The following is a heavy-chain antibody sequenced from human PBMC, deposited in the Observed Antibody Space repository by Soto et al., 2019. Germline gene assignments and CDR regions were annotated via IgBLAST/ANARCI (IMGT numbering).Heavy chain of an antibody. J-gene: IGHJ4*02. Sequence: ASVKVSCKVSGYTLTELSMHWVRQAPGKGLEWMGGFDPENGETVYAQKFQGRLAMTEDTSIDTAYMVLNSLRSEETAIYYCARVLPRRYSNSAFDYWGQGTLVTVSS. CDR3: ARVLPRRYSNSAFDY. CDR2: FDPENGET. CDR1: GYTLTELS. D-gene: IGHD3-9*01. V-gene: IGHV1-24*01.